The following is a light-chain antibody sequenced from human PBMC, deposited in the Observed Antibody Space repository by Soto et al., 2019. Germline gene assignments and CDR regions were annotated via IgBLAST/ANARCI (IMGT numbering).Light chain of an antibody. J-gene: IGLJ2*01. V-gene: IGLV2-11*01. CDR1: SSDVGNYNY. CDR3: CSYAGSYTHVV. CDR2: DVS. Sequence: QPVLTQPRSVSGSPGQSVTISCTGTSSDVGNYNYVSWYQQHPGKAPKLMIYDVSKRPSGVPDRFSGSKSGNTASLSISGLQAEDEADYYCCSYAGSYTHVVFGGGTKLTVL.